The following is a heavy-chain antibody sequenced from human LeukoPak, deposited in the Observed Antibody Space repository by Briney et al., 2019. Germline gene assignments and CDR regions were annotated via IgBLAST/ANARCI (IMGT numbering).Heavy chain of an antibody. J-gene: IGHJ6*03. D-gene: IGHD5/OR15-5a*01. CDR1: GDSINSYS. CDR2: IYYTGST. CDR3: ARLSGSPLSKYYYHMDV. V-gene: IGHV4-59*01. Sequence: KPSETLSLTCTVSGDSINSYSWSWNRQPPGKGLEWIGYIYYTGSTNYNPSLKSRVTISVDTSKNHLSLRLNSVTAADTAVYYCARLSGSPLSKYYYHMDVWGKGTTATVS.